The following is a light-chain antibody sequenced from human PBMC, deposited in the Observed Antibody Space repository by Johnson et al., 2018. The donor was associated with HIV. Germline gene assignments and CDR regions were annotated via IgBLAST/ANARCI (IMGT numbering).Light chain of an antibody. J-gene: IGLJ1*01. V-gene: IGLV1-51*01. Sequence: QSVLTQSPSVSAAPGQKVTISCSGSSSNIGNNYVSWYQQLPGTGPKLLIYDNNKRPSGIPDRFSGSKSGTSATLGITGLQTGDEADYYCGTWDSSLGAGLYVFGTGTKVTVL. CDR3: GTWDSSLGAGLYV. CDR2: DNN. CDR1: SSNIGNNY.